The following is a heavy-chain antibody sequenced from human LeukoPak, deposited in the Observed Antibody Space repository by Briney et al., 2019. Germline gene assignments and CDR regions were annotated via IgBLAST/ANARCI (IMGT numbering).Heavy chain of an antibody. CDR3: TTDQVVRGVTNDY. J-gene: IGHJ4*02. Sequence: GGSLRLSCVASGFTFRSAWMNWVRQAPGRGLEWVGRIKSKTDGGTTDYAAPVKGRFTISRDDSKTTLYLQMNSLQIEETAVYYCTTDQVVRGVTNDYWGQGTLVTVSS. CDR1: GFTFRSAW. V-gene: IGHV3-15*01. CDR2: IKSKTDGGTT. D-gene: IGHD3-10*01.